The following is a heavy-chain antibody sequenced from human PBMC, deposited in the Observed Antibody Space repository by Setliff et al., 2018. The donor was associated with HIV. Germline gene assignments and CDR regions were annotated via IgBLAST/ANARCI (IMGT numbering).Heavy chain of an antibody. J-gene: IGHJ6*03. CDR1: GGSFSDYS. CDR2: INHSGGT. Sequence: SETLSLTCAVYGGSFSDYSWNWIRQPPGKELEWIGEINHSGGTNYNPSLKSRVTISLDTSKNQFSLKLTSVTAADTSLYYCARGRYHYMDVWGKGTTVTVSS. CDR3: ARGRYHYMDV. V-gene: IGHV4-34*01.